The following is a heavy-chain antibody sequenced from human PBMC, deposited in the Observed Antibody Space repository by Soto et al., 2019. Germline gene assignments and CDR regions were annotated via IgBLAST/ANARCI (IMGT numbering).Heavy chain of an antibody. D-gene: IGHD2-15*01. CDR1: GGSIYTYY. Sequence: SETLSLTCNVSGGSIYTYYWNWIRKPPGKGLEWIGSIFHGGNTYYNPSLKSRVTISVDMSKNQFSLKLNSVTAADTAVYYCARARWYDAFDVWGQGTVVTVSS. CDR2: IFHGGNT. V-gene: IGHV4-59*08. CDR3: ARARWYDAFDV. J-gene: IGHJ3*01.